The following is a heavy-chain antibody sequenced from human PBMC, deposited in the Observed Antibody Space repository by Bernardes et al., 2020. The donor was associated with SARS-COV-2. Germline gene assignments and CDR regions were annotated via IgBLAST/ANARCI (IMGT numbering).Heavy chain of an antibody. J-gene: IGHJ4*02. V-gene: IGHV1-2*02. D-gene: IGHD2-2*01. CDR2: INPNSGDT. CDR1: GYTFTGYY. Sequence: ASVKVSCKASGYTFTGYYMHWVRQAPGQGLEWMGWINPNSGDTNYAQKFQGRVTMTRDTSITTAYMELDRLRSDDTALYYCASVTFSDTRSQFDYWGQGTLVTVSS. CDR3: ASVTFSDTRSQFDY.